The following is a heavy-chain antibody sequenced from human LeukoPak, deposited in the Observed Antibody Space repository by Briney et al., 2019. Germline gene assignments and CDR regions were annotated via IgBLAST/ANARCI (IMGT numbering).Heavy chain of an antibody. CDR1: GGSFSGYY. CDR3: ARGLRYYHILTGYYTYYFDY. CDR2: INHSGST. Sequence: SETLSLTCAVYGGSFSGYYWSWIRQPPGKGLEWIGEINHSGSTNYNPSLKSRVTISVDTSKNQFSLKLSSVTAADTAVYYCARGLRYYHILTGYYTYYFDYWGQGTLVTVSS. D-gene: IGHD3-9*01. V-gene: IGHV4-34*01. J-gene: IGHJ4*02.